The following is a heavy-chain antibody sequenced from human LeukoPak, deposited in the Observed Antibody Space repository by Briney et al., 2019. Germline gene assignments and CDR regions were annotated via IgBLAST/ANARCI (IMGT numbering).Heavy chain of an antibody. J-gene: IGHJ4*02. Sequence: KPSETLSLTCAVSGYSISSGYYWGWIRQPPGKGLEWIGSIYHSGSTYYNPSLKSRVTISVDTSKNQFSLKLSSVTAADTAVYYCAKHTIFGVAPYYFDYWGQGTLVTVSS. CDR3: AKHTIFGVAPYYFDY. CDR2: IYHSGST. D-gene: IGHD3-3*01. CDR1: GYSISSGYY. V-gene: IGHV4-38-2*01.